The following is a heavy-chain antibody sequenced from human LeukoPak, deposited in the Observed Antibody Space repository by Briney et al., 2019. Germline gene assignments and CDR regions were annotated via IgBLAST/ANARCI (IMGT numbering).Heavy chain of an antibody. CDR2: INPNSGGT. Sequence: GASVKVSCKASGYTFTSYAMHWVRQAPGQGLEWMGWINPNSGGTNYAQKFQGRVTMTRDTSISTAYMELSRLRSDDTAVYYCARLATGTRPFDIWGQGTMVTVSS. V-gene: IGHV1-2*02. D-gene: IGHD1-1*01. CDR1: GYTFTSYA. J-gene: IGHJ3*02. CDR3: ARLATGTRPFDI.